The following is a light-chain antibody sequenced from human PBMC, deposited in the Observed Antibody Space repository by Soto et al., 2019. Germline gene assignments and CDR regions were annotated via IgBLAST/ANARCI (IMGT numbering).Light chain of an antibody. Sequence: EIVLTQSPGTLSLSPGERATLSCGASQRVGGSFLAWFQQKPGQAPRLLIYEASNRATGIPDRFSGSGSGTDFTLTISRLEPEDFAVYYCRQYANSPYTFGQGTKLEIK. CDR2: EAS. V-gene: IGKV3-20*01. CDR1: QRVGGSF. J-gene: IGKJ2*01. CDR3: RQYANSPYT.